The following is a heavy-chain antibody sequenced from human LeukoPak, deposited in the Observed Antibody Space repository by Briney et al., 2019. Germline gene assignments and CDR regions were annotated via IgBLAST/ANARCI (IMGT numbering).Heavy chain of an antibody. Sequence: RPGGSLRLSCAASGFTFSSYAMSWVRQAPGKGLEWVSGINWNGGSTGYADSVKGRFTISRDNAKNSLYLQMNSLRAEDTALYYCARDYIAETYYYDSSGAFDIWGQGTMVTVSS. J-gene: IGHJ3*02. D-gene: IGHD3-22*01. CDR3: ARDYIAETYYYDSSGAFDI. CDR2: INWNGGST. CDR1: GFTFSSYA. V-gene: IGHV3-20*04.